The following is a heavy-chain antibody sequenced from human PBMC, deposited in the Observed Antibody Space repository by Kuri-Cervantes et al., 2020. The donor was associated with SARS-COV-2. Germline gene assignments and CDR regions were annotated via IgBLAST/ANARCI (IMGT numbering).Heavy chain of an antibody. CDR1: GFTFSSYG. V-gene: IGHV3-30*18. D-gene: IGHD3-10*01. CDR2: ISYDGSNK. CDR3: AKHAMVRGVIITKAGGTDY. Sequence: GGSLRLSCAASGFTFSSYGMHWVRQAPGKGLEWVAVISYDGSNKYYADSVKGRFTISRDNSKNTLYLQMNSLRAEDTAVYYCAKHAMVRGVIITKAGGTDYWGQGTLVTVSS. J-gene: IGHJ4*02.